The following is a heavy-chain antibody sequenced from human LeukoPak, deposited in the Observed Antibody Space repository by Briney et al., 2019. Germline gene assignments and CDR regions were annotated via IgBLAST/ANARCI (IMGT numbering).Heavy chain of an antibody. CDR3: ARASSGYYHSDYFDY. Sequence: QSGGSLRLSCAASGFPFSSYGMHWVRQAPGKGLEWVAVISYDGSNKYYADSVKGRFTISRDNSKNTLYLQMNSLRAEDTAVYYCARASSGYYHSDYFDYWGQGTLVTVSS. V-gene: IGHV3-30*19. D-gene: IGHD3-22*01. CDR1: GFPFSSYG. CDR2: ISYDGSNK. J-gene: IGHJ4*02.